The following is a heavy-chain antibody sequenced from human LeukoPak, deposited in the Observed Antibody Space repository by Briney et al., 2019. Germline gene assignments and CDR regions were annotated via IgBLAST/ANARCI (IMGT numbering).Heavy chain of an antibody. J-gene: IGHJ5*02. CDR1: GYTFTSYG. Sequence: ASVKVSCKASGYTFTSYGISWVRQAPGQGLEWMGWINPNSGGTNYAQKFQGRVTMTRDTSISTAYMELSRLRSDDTAVYYCARGPYGSGSWFDPWGQGTLVTVSS. D-gene: IGHD3-10*01. CDR2: INPNSGGT. V-gene: IGHV1-2*02. CDR3: ARGPYGSGSWFDP.